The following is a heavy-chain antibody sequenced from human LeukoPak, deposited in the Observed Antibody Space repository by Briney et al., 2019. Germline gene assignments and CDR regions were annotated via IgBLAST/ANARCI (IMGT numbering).Heavy chain of an antibody. V-gene: IGHV1-2*02. D-gene: IGHD3-3*01. CDR2: INPNSGGT. CDR1: GYTFTGYY. CDR3: ARYDFWSGYYFFDY. Sequence: SVKVSCKASGYTFTGYYMHWVRQAPGQGLEWMGWINPNSGGTNYAQKFQGRVTMTRDTSISTAYMELSRLRSDDTAVYYCARYDFWSGYYFFDYWGQGTLVTVSS. J-gene: IGHJ4*02.